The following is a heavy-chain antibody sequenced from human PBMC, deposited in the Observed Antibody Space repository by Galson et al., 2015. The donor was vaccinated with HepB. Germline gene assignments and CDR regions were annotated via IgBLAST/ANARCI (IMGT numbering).Heavy chain of an antibody. Sequence: SLRLSCAASGFTLSNYGMTWVRQAPGKGLEWVSGITGSGHGTYYADAVKGRFTISRDNFKNTLSLQLDSLRAEDTAVYYCAKGAGQYYNYYMDVCGKGTTVTVSS. CDR1: GFTLSNYG. CDR3: AKGAGQYYNYYMDV. J-gene: IGHJ6*03. V-gene: IGHV3-23*01. D-gene: IGHD4/OR15-4a*01. CDR2: ITGSGHGT.